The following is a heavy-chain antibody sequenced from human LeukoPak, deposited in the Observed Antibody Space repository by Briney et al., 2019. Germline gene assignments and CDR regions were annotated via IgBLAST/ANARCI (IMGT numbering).Heavy chain of an antibody. Sequence: GGSLRLSCAASGFNFSSYAMSWVRQAPGKGLEWVSAISGSGGSTYYADSVKGRFTISRDNSKNTLYLQMNSLRAEDTAVYYCAKDQDLVIVATNFDYWGQGTLVTVSS. V-gene: IGHV3-23*01. D-gene: IGHD5-12*01. CDR2: ISGSGGST. CDR3: AKDQDLVIVATNFDY. CDR1: GFNFSSYA. J-gene: IGHJ4*02.